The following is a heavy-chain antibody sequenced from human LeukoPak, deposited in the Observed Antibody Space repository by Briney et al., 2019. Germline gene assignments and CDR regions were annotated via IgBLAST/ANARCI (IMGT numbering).Heavy chain of an antibody. D-gene: IGHD2-2*01. CDR3: ARGGEDCGSTSCYYY. J-gene: IGHJ4*02. Sequence: ASVNVSCTVSGYTFTELSMHWVRQAPGKGQEWEGVFDPEDGETIYAQKFQGRVTITTDESTSTAYMELSSLRSEDTAVYYCARGGEDCGSTSCYYYWGQGTLVTVSS. CDR2: FDPEDGET. CDR1: GYTFTELS. V-gene: IGHV1-24*01.